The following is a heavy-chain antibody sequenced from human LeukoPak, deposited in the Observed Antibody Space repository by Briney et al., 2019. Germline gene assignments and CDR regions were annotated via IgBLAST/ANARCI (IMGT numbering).Heavy chain of an antibody. CDR3: AKDSWEVGATSEIDY. D-gene: IGHD1-26*01. Sequence: PGGSLRLSCTASGFIFSSYGMHWVRKAPARGRGGGVFIRYDGSDKYYADSVKGRFTISRDNSKNKVYLQMNSLRTEDTAVYYCAKDSWEVGATSEIDYWGQGTLVTVSS. CDR1: GFIFSSYG. CDR2: IRYDGSDK. V-gene: IGHV3-30*02. J-gene: IGHJ4*02.